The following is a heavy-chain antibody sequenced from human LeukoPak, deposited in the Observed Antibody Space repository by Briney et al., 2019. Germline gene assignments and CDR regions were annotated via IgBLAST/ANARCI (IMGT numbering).Heavy chain of an antibody. CDR2: ISDSVGST. D-gene: IGHD3-9*01. V-gene: IGHV3-23*01. Sequence: PGGSLRLSCAASGFTFSNYAMTWAGKPQGKGLNWSSTISDSVGSTYSADSVKGRFTISRDNSKNTLYLHMNSLRAEDTARYYCAKVVLVGYDFVAGHYYFDYWGQGTLVTVSS. J-gene: IGHJ4*02. CDR3: AKVVLVGYDFVAGHYYFDY. CDR1: GFTFSNYA.